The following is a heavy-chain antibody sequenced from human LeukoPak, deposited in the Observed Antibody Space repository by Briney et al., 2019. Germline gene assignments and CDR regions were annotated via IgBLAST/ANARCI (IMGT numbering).Heavy chain of an antibody. CDR3: ARGLGEVDY. V-gene: IGHV4-34*01. D-gene: IGHD6-13*01. CDR2: INHSGST. CDR1: GGSFSGYY. J-gene: IGHJ4*02. Sequence: KPSETLSLTYAVYGGSFSGYYWNWIRQPPGKGLEWIGEINHSGSTNYNPSLKSRVTISVDMSKNQFSLKLSSVTAADTAVYYCARGLGEVDYWGQGTLVTVSS.